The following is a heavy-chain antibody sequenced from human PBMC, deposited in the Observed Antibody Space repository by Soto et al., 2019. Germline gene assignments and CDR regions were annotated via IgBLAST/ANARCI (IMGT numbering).Heavy chain of an antibody. D-gene: IGHD2-15*01. CDR2: IYHSGST. V-gene: IGHV4-4*02. CDR3: ARRPWTPIATPFGS. CDR1: GGSISSNDW. J-gene: IGHJ4*02. Sequence: QVQLQESGPGLVKPSGSLSLTCAVSGGSISSNDWWSWVRQPPGKGLEWIGEIYHSGSTNYSPSLNRRVTISVDKSSNQVSLKLISVTAADAAVYYCARRPWTPIATPFGSWGQGTLVTVSS.